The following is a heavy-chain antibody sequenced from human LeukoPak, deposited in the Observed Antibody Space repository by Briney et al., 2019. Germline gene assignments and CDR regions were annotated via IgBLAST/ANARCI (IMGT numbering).Heavy chain of an antibody. CDR2: FSSSSSTI. CDR3: ARVGGPYGDYYYGMDV. D-gene: IGHD4-17*01. CDR1: GFTFSTYC. J-gene: IGHJ6*02. Sequence: PGGSLRLSCAASGFTFSTYCINWVRQAPGKGLEWVSYFSSSSSTIYYADSVKGRFTISRDNAKNSLYLQMNSLRAEDTAVYYCARVGGPYGDYYYGMDVWGQGTTVTVSS. V-gene: IGHV3-48*01.